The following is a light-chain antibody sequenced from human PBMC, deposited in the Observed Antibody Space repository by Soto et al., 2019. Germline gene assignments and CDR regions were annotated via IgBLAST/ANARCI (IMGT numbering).Light chain of an antibody. J-gene: IGKJ2*01. CDR2: AAS. CDR1: QAIENN. V-gene: IGKV1-6*01. Sequence: AIQMTQSPSFLSASVGDRVSIACRASQAIENNLAWFQQKPGKAPKLLIYAASTLHPGVPSRFSGSGSGTDFTLPLRSLQPEDFAVYYCLQNHDYPRTFGQGTKLEIK. CDR3: LQNHDYPRT.